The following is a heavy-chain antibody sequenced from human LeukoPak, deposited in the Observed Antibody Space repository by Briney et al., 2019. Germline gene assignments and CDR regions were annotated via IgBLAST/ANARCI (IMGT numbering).Heavy chain of an antibody. Sequence: SETLSLTCAVYGGSFSGSYWSWVRQPPGKGREWIGEINHSVSTNYNPSLMSRVTISVETSNNQFSLKRSSVTAEATAEYYCARGRHYDGSGIYGYWGQGTLVTVSS. CDR2: INHSVST. CDR1: GGSFSGSY. D-gene: IGHD3-10*01. J-gene: IGHJ4*02. V-gene: IGHV4-34*01. CDR3: ARGRHYDGSGIYGY.